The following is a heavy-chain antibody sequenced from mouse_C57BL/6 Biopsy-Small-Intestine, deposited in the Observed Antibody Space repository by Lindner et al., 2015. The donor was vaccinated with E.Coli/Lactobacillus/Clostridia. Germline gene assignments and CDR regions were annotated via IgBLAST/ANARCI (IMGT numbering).Heavy chain of an antibody. Sequence: VQLQESGAELAKPGASVKLSCKISGYNFTTYWMHWVKQRPGQGLEWIGNINPSSGYNKYNQKFKDKATLTADKSYNTAYMQLSSLTYDDSAVYYCARGLLLAMDFWGQGTSVTVSS. D-gene: IGHD2-10*01. CDR1: GYNFTTYW. J-gene: IGHJ4*01. V-gene: IGHV1-7*01. CDR3: ARGLLLAMDF. CDR2: INPSSGYN.